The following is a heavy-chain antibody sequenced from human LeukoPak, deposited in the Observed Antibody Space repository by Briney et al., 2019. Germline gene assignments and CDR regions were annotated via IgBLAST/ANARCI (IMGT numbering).Heavy chain of an antibody. D-gene: IGHD1-26*01. Sequence: ASVKVSCKASGYTFTSYDINWVRQATGQGLEWIGWMNPNSGNTAYAQNFQGRVTMTRNTSISTAYMELSSLRSEDTAVYYCARGQIVGAKFDYWGRGTLVTVSS. J-gene: IGHJ4*02. CDR2: MNPNSGNT. CDR1: GYTFTSYD. V-gene: IGHV1-8*01. CDR3: ARGQIVGAKFDY.